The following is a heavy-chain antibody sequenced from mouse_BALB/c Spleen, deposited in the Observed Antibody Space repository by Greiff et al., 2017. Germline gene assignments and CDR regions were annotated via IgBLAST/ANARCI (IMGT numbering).Heavy chain of an antibody. D-gene: IGHD2-1*01. J-gene: IGHJ4*01. CDR1: GFNIKDTY. Sequence: VQLQQSGAELVKPGASVKLSCTASGFNIKDTYMHWVKQRPEQGLEWIGRIDPANGNTKYDPKFQGKATITADTSSNTAYLQLSSLTSEDTAVYYCALLTYYYAMDYWGQGTSVTVSS. V-gene: IGHV14-3*02. CDR2: IDPANGNT. CDR3: ALLTYYYAMDY.